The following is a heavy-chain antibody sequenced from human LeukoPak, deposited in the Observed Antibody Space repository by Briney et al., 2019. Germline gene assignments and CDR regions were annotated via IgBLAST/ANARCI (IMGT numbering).Heavy chain of an antibody. D-gene: IGHD3-22*01. J-gene: IGHJ6*02. CDR1: GXSISSYY. CDR3: ARVPSMPYYYDSSGYYIYYYYGMDV. V-gene: IGHV4-59*01. CDR2: IYYSGST. Sequence: SETLSLTCTVSGXSISSYYWSWIRQPPGKGLEWIGYIYYSGSTNYNPSLKSRVTISVDTSKNQFSLKLSSVPAADTAVYYCARVPSMPYYYDSSGYYIYYYYGMDVWGQGTTVTVSS.